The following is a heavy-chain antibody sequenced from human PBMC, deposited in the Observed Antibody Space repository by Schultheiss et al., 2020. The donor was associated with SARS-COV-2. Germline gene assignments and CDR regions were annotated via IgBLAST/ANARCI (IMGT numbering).Heavy chain of an antibody. J-gene: IGHJ6*02. CDR1: GFTVSSNY. D-gene: IGHD4-17*01. V-gene: IGHV3-53*05. CDR3: ARDLGTTVTYYYGMDV. Sequence: GESLKISCAASGFTVSSNYMSWVRQAPGKGLEWVSVIYSGGSTYYADSVKGRFTISRDNSKNTLYLQMNSLRAEDTAVYYCARDLGTTVTYYYGMDVWGQGTTVTVSS. CDR2: IYSGGST.